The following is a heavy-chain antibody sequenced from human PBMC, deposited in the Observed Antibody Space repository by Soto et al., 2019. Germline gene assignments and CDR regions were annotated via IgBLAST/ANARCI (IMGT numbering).Heavy chain of an antibody. J-gene: IGHJ4*02. D-gene: IGHD3-9*01. CDR1: GFPFSDYY. CDR2: IGGSSSYT. V-gene: IGHV3-11*05. CDR3: ARRRPTGYYNY. Sequence: QVQLVESGGDLVKPGGSLRLSCAASGFPFSDYYMSWIRQAPGKGLEWVSSIGGSSSYTNNADSVKGRFTISRDNAKNSHDLQMNSLRAEDTAVYYWARRRPTGYYNYWGQGTLVTVSA.